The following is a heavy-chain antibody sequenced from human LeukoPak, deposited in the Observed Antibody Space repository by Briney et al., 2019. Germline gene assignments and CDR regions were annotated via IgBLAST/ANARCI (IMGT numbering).Heavy chain of an antibody. CDR3: VRSNYFDY. V-gene: IGHV4-59*01. CDR1: GGSISPYY. J-gene: IGHJ4*02. CDR2: IYYSGST. Sequence: SSETLSLTCTVSGGSISPYYWSWIRQPPGKGLEWIGFIYYSGSTNYNPSLKSRVTISVDTSKNQFSLELSSVTAADTAVYYCVRSNYFDYWGQGTLVTVSS.